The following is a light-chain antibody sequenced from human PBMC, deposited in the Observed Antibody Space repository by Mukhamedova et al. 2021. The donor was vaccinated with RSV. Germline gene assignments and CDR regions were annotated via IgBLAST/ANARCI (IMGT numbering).Light chain of an antibody. Sequence: WYQRRVHGKAPKSLIYKASSLEDGVPSRFSGSGSETEFTLTISSLQPDDFATYYCQQYKTYSPWTFGQGTKVEIK. J-gene: IGKJ1*01. CDR2: KAS. V-gene: IGKV1-5*03. CDR3: QQYKTYSPWT.